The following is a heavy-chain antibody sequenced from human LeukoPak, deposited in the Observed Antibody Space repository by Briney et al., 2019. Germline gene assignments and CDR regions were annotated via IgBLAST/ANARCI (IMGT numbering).Heavy chain of an antibody. D-gene: IGHD3-22*01. V-gene: IGHV3-23*01. CDR2: ISGSGGSA. CDR3: AKGRYYYDSSGYYYFDY. CDR1: GFTFSSYA. Sequence: GGSLRLSCAASGFTFSSYAMSWVRQAPGKGLEWVSAISGSGGSAYYADSVKGRFTISRDNSKNTLYLQMNSLRAEDTAVYYCAKGRYYYDSSGYYYFDYWGQGTLVTVSS. J-gene: IGHJ4*02.